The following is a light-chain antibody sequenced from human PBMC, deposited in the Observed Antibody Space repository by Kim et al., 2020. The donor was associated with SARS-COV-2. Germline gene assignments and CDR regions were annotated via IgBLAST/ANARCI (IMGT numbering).Light chain of an antibody. CDR3: QHYDSYPLT. V-gene: IGKV1-5*03. CDR1: QSISGW. CDR2: KAS. J-gene: IGKJ1*01. Sequence: ASVGDRVTITCRASQSISGWLAWHQQKPGKAPKVLIQKASVLEGGVPSRCSGHGSVTEFTLSISSLQPEDSATYYCQHYDSYPLTFGQGTKMDIK.